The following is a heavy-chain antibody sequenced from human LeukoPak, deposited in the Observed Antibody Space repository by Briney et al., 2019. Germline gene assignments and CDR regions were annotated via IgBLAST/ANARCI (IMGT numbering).Heavy chain of an antibody. V-gene: IGHV5-51*01. D-gene: IGHD1-1*01. CDR2: IYPGDSDT. Sequence: GESLKTSCKGSGYSFTSYWIGWVRHMPGKGLEWMGIIYPGDSDTRYSPSFQGQLTISADKSISTAYLQWSRLKASDTAMYYCARIYGYNCNDGKDAFDIWGQGTMVTVSS. CDR1: GYSFTSYW. CDR3: ARIYGYNCNDGKDAFDI. J-gene: IGHJ3*02.